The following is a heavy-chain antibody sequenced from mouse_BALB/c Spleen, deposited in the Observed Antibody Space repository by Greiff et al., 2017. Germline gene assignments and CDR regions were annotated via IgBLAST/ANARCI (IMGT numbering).Heavy chain of an antibody. D-gene: IGHD2-1*01. CDR1: GFTFSNYW. V-gene: IGHV6-6*02. J-gene: IGHJ2*01. Sequence: EVQLVESGGGLVQPGGSMKLSCVASGFTFSNYWMNWVRQSPEKGLEWVAEIRLKSNNYATHYAESVKGRFTISRDDSKSSVYLQMNNLRAEDTGIYYCTPYGNYGGVFDYWGQGTTLTVSS. CDR2: IRLKSNNYAT. CDR3: TPYGNYGGVFDY.